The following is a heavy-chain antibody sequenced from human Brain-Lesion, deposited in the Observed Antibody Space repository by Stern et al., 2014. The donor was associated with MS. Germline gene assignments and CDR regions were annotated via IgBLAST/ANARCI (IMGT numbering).Heavy chain of an antibody. CDR3: ARGRVVPGFQYYATDV. CDR2: IFNSGST. Sequence: QVQLQESGPGLVKPSQTLSLSCTVSGGSISSGGYYWSWIRQPAGKGLEWIGRIFNSGSTSYNPSLKSRFPISIDPSKNQFSLRLNSMTAADTAVYYCARGRVVPGFQYYATDVWGQGTTVIVSS. D-gene: IGHD2-2*01. J-gene: IGHJ6*02. V-gene: IGHV4-61*02. CDR1: GGSISSGGYY.